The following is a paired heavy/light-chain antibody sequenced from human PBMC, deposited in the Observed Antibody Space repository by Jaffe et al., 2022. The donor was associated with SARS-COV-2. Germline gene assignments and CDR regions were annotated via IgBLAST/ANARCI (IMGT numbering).Heavy chain of an antibody. CDR3: ARLESGGWFDP. J-gene: IGHJ5*02. Sequence: QVQLVQSGSELKKPGASVRVSCKASGYTFTNYAMNWVRQAPGQGLEWMGWINTNTGNPMYARGFTGRFVFSLDTSVNTAYLQISSLNLEDTAVYYCARLESGGWFDPWGQGSLVTVSS. V-gene: IGHV7-4-1*02. CDR2: INTNTGNP. D-gene: IGHD1-26*01. CDR1: GYTFTNYA.
Light chain of an antibody. J-gene: IGLJ2*01. CDR1: NIGSKN. Sequence: SYVLTQPPSVSVAPGKTARITCGGNNIGSKNVHWYQQKPGQAPVLLMYYDSDRPSGIPERFSGSNSGNTATLTISRVEAGDEADYYCQVWDSSSDNRGVIGGGTKLTVL. CDR3: QVWDSSSDNRGV. CDR2: YDS. V-gene: IGLV3-21*04.